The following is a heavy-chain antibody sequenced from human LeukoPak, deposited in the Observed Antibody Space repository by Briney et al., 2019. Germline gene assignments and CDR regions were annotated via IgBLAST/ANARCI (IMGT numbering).Heavy chain of an antibody. CDR3: AKGGLSRNDAFDI. V-gene: IGHV3-23*01. Sequence: GGSLRLSCLTSGFTLSTNAMSWVRQAPGKGLEWVSGVGGSGRYPHSADSVKGRFNISRDNSKNTLYLQMNSLRVEDTAPYYCAKGGLSRNDAFDIWGQGTMVTVSS. J-gene: IGHJ3*02. D-gene: IGHD3-10*01. CDR2: VGGSGRYP. CDR1: GFTLSTNA.